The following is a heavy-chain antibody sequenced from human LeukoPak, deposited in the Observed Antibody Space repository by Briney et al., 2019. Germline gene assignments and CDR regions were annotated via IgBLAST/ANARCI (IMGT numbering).Heavy chain of an antibody. CDR2: ISSSSSHI. CDR1: GFTFSSYS. CDR3: ARSSIFGVVTPYYFDY. V-gene: IGHV3-21*01. J-gene: IGHJ4*02. D-gene: IGHD3-3*01. Sequence: KSGGSLRLSSAASGFTFSSYSMNWVRQAPGKGLEWVSSISSSSSHIYYADSVKGRFTISRDNAKNSLYLQRNSLRAEDTAVYSCARSSIFGVVTPYYFDYWGQGTLVTVSS.